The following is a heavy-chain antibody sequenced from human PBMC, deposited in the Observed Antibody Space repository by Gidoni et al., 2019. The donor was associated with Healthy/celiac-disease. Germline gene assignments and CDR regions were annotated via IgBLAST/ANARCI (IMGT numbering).Heavy chain of an antibody. V-gene: IGHV3-7*04. CDR3: ARDEPGIAVAGTGWYFDL. D-gene: IGHD6-19*01. Sequence: EVQLVESGGGWVQPGGSLRLSCADSGFTFSSYWISWVLQAPGKGLEWVANIKQDGSEKVYVDSVNGRFTISIDNDKNSLYLQMNSLRAEDTAVYYCARDEPGIAVAGTGWYFDLWGRGTLVTVSS. J-gene: IGHJ2*01. CDR2: IKQDGSEK. CDR1: GFTFSSYW.